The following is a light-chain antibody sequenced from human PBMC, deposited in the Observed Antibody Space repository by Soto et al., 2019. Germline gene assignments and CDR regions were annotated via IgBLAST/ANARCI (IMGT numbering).Light chain of an antibody. J-gene: IGLJ2*01. Sequence: QLVLTQPPSASGTAGQVVTISCSGGDSNIGSNSVYWYQHLPRMAPKLLIYYNNQRPSGVPDRFSGSRSGTSASLAIVGLRSEDEAVYYCGTWDFGLSTVVFGGGTKVT. CDR2: YNN. CDR1: DSNIGSNS. V-gene: IGLV1-47*02. CDR3: GTWDFGLSTVV.